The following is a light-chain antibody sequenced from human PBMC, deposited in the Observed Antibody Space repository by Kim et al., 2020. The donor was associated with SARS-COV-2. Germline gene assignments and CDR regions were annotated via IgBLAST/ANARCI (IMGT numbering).Light chain of an antibody. V-gene: IGLV1-44*01. J-gene: IGLJ3*02. CDR1: TPNGASNA. CDR2: GNS. Sequence: GRSTTSCTWGSTPNGASNAVNWYQQLPGTAPKLLIYGNSHRPSGVPDRFSASKSGTSASLAISGLQAEDEADYYCAACDDSLNGSVFGGGTKVTVL. CDR3: AACDDSLNGSV.